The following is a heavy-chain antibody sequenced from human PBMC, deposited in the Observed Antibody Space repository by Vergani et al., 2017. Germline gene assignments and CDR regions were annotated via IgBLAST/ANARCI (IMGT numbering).Heavy chain of an antibody. CDR1: GGSFRGYY. CDR3: AIYAGRPRAYGMDV. V-gene: IGHV4-34*01. D-gene: IGHD2-2*02. J-gene: IGHJ6*02. Sequence: QVQLQQWGAGLLKPSETLSLTCAVYGGSFRGYYWSWIRQPPGKRLEWIGEINHSGSTNYNPSLKTRVTISVDTSKNQFSLKLSSVTAADTAVYYCAIYAGRPRAYGMDVWGQGTTVTVSS. CDR2: INHSGST.